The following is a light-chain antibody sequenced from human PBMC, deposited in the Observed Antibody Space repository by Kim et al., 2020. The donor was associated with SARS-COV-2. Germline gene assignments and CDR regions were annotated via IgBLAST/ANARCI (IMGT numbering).Light chain of an antibody. J-gene: IGKJ4*01. CDR1: QGISTY. CDR2: AAS. V-gene: IGKV1-9*01. Sequence: DIQLTHSPPFLSASVGDRVTITCRASQGISTYLAWYQQIPGKAPKLLIYAASTLQSGVPSRFSGSGSGTEFTLTISSLQPEDFATYYCQQLNSYPRLTFGGGTKVDIK. CDR3: QQLNSYPRLT.